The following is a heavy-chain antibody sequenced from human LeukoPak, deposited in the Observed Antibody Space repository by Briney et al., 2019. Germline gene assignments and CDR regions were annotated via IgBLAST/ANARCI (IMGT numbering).Heavy chain of an antibody. D-gene: IGHD6-13*01. CDR1: GFTFSNYW. V-gene: IGHV3-23*01. CDR2: ISGSGGGT. Sequence: TGGSLRLSCAASGFTFSNYWMHWVRQAPGKGLEWVSAISGSGGGTYYADSVKGRFTISRDNSKNTLYLQTNSLRAEDTAVYYCARRGAAGTYYFDYWGQGTLVTVSS. CDR3: ARRGAAGTYYFDY. J-gene: IGHJ4*02.